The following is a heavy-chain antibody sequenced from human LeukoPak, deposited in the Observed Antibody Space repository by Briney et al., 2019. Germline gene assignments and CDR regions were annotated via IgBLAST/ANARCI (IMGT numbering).Heavy chain of an antibody. Sequence: AGGSLILSCAASGFTVSSNYMSWVRQAPGKGLEWVSIIYSGGSTYYADPVKGRFTISRDTSKNTLYLQMTSLRAEDTAVYYCARAPGYCSSTSCYGYYLDYWGQGTLVTVSS. D-gene: IGHD2-2*01. J-gene: IGHJ4*02. CDR2: IYSGGST. V-gene: IGHV3-53*01. CDR1: GFTVSSNY. CDR3: ARAPGYCSSTSCYGYYLDY.